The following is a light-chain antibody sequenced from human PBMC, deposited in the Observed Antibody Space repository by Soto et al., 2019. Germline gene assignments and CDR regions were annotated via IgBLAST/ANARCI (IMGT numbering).Light chain of an antibody. CDR1: SSDVGGYNY. CDR3: SSYTSSSTLV. Sequence: QSALTQPASVSGSPGQSITISCTGTSSDVGGYNYVSWYQQHPGKAPKLVIYDVSNRPSGVSNRFSGSKSGNXASLTISGLQAEDEADYYCSSYTSSSTLVFGTGTKVTVL. V-gene: IGLV2-14*01. CDR2: DVS. J-gene: IGLJ1*01.